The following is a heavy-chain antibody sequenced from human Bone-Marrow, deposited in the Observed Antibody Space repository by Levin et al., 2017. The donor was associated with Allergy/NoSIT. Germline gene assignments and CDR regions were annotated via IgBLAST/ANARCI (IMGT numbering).Heavy chain of an antibody. CDR1: GFTFGNAW. V-gene: IGHV3-15*01. CDR3: TTRSH. Sequence: ETLSLTCVASGFTFGNAWMNWVRQAPGKGLQWVGRIKGKTDGGTTDYAAPVKGRFTISRDVSKKTLYLQMNSLKTEDTAIYYCTTRSHWGQGTLVTVFS. CDR2: IKGKTDGGTT. J-gene: IGHJ4*02.